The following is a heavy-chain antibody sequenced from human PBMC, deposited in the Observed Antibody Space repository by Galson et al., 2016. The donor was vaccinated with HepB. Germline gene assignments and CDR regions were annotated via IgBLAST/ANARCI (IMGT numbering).Heavy chain of an antibody. D-gene: IGHD5-12*01. J-gene: IGHJ6*02. Sequence: SGAEVKKPGESLRISCQGSGYTFTGFWIAWVRQMPGKGLECMGLIYPGDSDTRYAPSFQGQVTISADKSVSTAYLEWSSLKPSDSAKYYCARGSSGSFYFGIDVWGRGTTVTVSS. CDR2: IYPGDSDT. CDR1: GYTFTGFW. V-gene: IGHV5-51*01. CDR3: ARGSSGSFYFGIDV.